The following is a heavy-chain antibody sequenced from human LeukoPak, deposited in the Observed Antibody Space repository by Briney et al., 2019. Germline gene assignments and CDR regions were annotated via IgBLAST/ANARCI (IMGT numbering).Heavy chain of an antibody. J-gene: IGHJ4*02. Sequence: GGSLRLSCAASGFTFSSYSMNWVRQAPGKGLEWVSYISSSSSTIYYADSVKGRLTISRDNAKNSLYLQMNSLRDEDTAVYYCARGSPREVGIYFDYWGQGTLVTVSS. D-gene: IGHD2-21*01. CDR2: ISSSSSTI. CDR3: ARGSPREVGIYFDY. V-gene: IGHV3-48*02. CDR1: GFTFSSYS.